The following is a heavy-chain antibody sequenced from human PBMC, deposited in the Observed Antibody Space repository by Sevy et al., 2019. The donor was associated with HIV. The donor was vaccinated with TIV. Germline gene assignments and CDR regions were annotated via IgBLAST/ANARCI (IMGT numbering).Heavy chain of an antibody. V-gene: IGHV3-7*01. CDR3: ARELWPGDY. Sequence: GGSLRLSRAASGFTFTDYFMGWVRQAPGKGLEWVANIDQDGSQKNYVDSVKGRFTISRDNAKNSVYLQMNRLGVDDTAVYYCARELWPGDYWGQGTLVTVSS. J-gene: IGHJ4*02. D-gene: IGHD2-21*01. CDR2: IDQDGSQK. CDR1: GFTFTDYF.